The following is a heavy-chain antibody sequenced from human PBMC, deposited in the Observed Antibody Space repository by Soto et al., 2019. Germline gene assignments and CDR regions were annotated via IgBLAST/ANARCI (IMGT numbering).Heavy chain of an antibody. Sequence: SETLSLTCAVYGGSFSGYYWSWIRQPPGKGLEWIGEINHSGSTNYNPSLKSRVTISVDTSKNQFSLKLSSVTAADTAVYYCARGVYYDFWSAIELNYYYGMDVWGQGTTVTVSS. CDR1: GGSFSGYY. CDR3: ARGVYYDFWSAIELNYYYGMDV. V-gene: IGHV4-34*01. D-gene: IGHD3-3*01. J-gene: IGHJ6*02. CDR2: INHSGST.